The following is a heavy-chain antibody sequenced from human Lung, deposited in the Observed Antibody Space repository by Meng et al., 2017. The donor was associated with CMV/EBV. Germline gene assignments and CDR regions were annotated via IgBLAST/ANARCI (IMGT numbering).Heavy chain of an antibody. Sequence: ASVXVSCNSSGYTFAGHYLHWLRQAPGQGLEWMAWIHYDTGETNYAQNFHGRVTVTRDKSMTTVYMELRSLRPDDTAMYYCARDDNWGPDYWGQGTLVTVSS. V-gene: IGHV1-2*02. CDR1: GYTFAGHY. J-gene: IGHJ4*02. CDR2: IHYDTGET. D-gene: IGHD7-27*01. CDR3: ARDDNWGPDY.